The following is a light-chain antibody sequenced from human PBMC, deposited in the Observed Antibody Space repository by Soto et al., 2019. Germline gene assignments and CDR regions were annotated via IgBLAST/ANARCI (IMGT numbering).Light chain of an antibody. J-gene: IGKJ5*01. CDR3: QQRSNWPPIT. Sequence: EIVLTQSPATLSLSPGERATLSCRASQSVSSYLAWYQQKPGQAPRLLIYDASIRATGVPARFSGSGYGTDFTLTISPLEPEDFALYYCQQRSNWPPITFGQGTRLEIK. CDR1: QSVSSY. CDR2: DAS. V-gene: IGKV3-11*01.